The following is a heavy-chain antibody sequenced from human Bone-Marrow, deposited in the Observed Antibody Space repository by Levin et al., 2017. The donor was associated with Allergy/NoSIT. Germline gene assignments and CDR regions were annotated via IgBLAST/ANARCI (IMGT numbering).Heavy chain of an antibody. CDR1: GFTFSSYW. D-gene: IGHD3-10*01. CDR3: ARPKTFGEIFDN. J-gene: IGHJ4*02. V-gene: IGHV3-7*01. Sequence: PGGSLRLSCVASGFTFSSYWMSWVRQAPGKGLEWVADIKQDGSDKKYVDSVKGRCSISRDNAENSLYLQMNSLRAEYTAVYYCARPKTFGEIFDNWGQGALVTVSS. CDR2: IKQDGSDK.